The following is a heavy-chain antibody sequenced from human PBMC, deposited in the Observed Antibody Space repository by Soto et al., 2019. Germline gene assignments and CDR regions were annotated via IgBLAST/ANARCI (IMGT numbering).Heavy chain of an antibody. J-gene: IGHJ6*03. V-gene: IGHV3-53*04. Sequence: EVQLVESGGGLVQPGGSLRLSCAASGFTVSSNYMSWVRQAPGNGLEWVSVIYSGGSTYYADSVKGRFTISRHNSKNTLYLQMHSLRAEDTAVYYCARDKYYGSGNRPGDYYMDVWGKGTTVTVSS. CDR3: ARDKYYGSGNRPGDYYMDV. D-gene: IGHD3-10*01. CDR1: GFTVSSNY. CDR2: IYSGGST.